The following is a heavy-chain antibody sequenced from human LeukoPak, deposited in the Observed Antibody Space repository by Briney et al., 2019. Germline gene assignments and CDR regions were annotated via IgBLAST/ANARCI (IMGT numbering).Heavy chain of an antibody. CDR1: GGSPRSGSYH. CDR3: ARHCCSGPAKRVFDI. Sequence: PSGTLSLTLTVSGGSPRSGSYHLGWVPPPPRKGVGWVGSIYYSGNTDYNPSLRSRVTISVDTSNNQFSLRLGSVTAADTAVYHCARHCCSGPAKRVFDIWGQGTMVTVSS. J-gene: IGHJ3*02. D-gene: IGHD2-15*01. V-gene: IGHV4-39*01. CDR2: IYYSGNT.